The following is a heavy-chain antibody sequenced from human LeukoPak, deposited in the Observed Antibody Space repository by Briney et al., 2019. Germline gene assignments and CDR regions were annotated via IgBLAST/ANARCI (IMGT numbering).Heavy chain of an antibody. CDR2: INPKSGGT. V-gene: IGHV1-2*02. J-gene: IGHJ4*02. Sequence: ASVKVSCKTSGNTFTDYYIHWVRQAPGQRLEWMGWINPKSGGTNYAQNFHGRITMTRDTSISTAYMELSRLTSDDTALYYCATWRYYNSRGYPDWGQGTLVTVSS. CDR3: ATWRYYNSRGYPD. D-gene: IGHD3-22*01. CDR1: GNTFTDYY.